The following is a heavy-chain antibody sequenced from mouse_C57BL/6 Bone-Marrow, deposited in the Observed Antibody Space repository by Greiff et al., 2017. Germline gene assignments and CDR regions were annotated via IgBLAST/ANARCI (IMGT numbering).Heavy chain of an antibody. CDR1: GYTFTSYW. D-gene: IGHD2-3*01. CDR2: IHPNSGST. Sequence: VQLQQSGAELVKPGASVKLSCKASGYTFTSYWMHWVKQRPGQGLEWIGMIHPNSGSTNYNEKFKNKATLTVDKSSSTAYMQLRSLTSEDSAVYYCARVLSSWGQGTLVTVSA. V-gene: IGHV1-64*01. J-gene: IGHJ3*01. CDR3: ARVLSS.